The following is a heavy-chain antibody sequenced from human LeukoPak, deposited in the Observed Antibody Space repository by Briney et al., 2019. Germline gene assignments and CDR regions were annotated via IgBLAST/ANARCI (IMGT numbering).Heavy chain of an antibody. J-gene: IGHJ1*01. D-gene: IGHD3-22*01. Sequence: KPSETLSLTCAVSGGSISSSNWWSWVRPPPGKGLEWIGEIYHGGTTNYNPSLKRRVTISVDTSKNQFSLKLSSVTAADTAAYYCARGGNHSDSSPEYFQHWGQGTLVTVSS. CDR2: IYHGGTT. V-gene: IGHV4-4*02. CDR3: ARGGNHSDSSPEYFQH. CDR1: GGSISSSNW.